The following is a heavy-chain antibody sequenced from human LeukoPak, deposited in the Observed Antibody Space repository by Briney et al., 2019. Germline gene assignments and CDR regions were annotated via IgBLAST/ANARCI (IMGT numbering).Heavy chain of an antibody. CDR2: IWYDGSNK. J-gene: IGHJ6*02. D-gene: IGHD3-16*01. Sequence: PGGSLRLSCAGSGFTFSNYWLHWVRQAPGKGLEWVAVIWYDGSNKYYADSVKGRFTISRDNSKNTLYLQMNSLRAEDTAVYYCARDWTIGDYYYYYGMDVWGQGTTVTVS. CDR3: ARDWTIGDYYYYYGMDV. V-gene: IGHV3-33*01. CDR1: GFTFSNYW.